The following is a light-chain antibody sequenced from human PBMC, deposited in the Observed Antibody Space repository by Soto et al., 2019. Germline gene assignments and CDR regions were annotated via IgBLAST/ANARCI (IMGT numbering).Light chain of an antibody. Sequence: QSALTQPASVSGSPGQSITIACTGTSSDVGSYNLVSWYQQRPGKAPKLIIYEGSKRPSGVSIRFSASKSGNTASLTISGLQAEDESDYYCYSYARSGTYVFGTGTKLTVL. CDR3: YSYARSGTYV. V-gene: IGLV2-23*01. CDR1: SSDVGSYNL. J-gene: IGLJ1*01. CDR2: EGS.